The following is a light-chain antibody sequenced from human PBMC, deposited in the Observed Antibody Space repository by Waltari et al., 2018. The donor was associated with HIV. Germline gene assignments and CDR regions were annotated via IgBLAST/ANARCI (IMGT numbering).Light chain of an antibody. V-gene: IGLV1-51*01. Sequence: QSVLTQPPSVSAASGQKVPISCSGRSSNIGNHRVSWYQQLPGTAPQLLIYDNNKRLSGVPDRFSGSVSGTSATLAITGLQTGDEADYYCATWDNGPSAVVFGGGTKLAVL. CDR3: ATWDNGPSAVV. CDR2: DNN. CDR1: SSNIGNHR. J-gene: IGLJ3*02.